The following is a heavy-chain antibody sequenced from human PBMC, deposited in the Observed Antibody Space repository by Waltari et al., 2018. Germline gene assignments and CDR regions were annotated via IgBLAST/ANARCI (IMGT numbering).Heavy chain of an antibody. CDR2: IFSNDEK. CDR1: V. Sequence: VVGWIRQPPGNGLEWLAHIFSNDEKSYSTSLKSRPTISKDTSKSQVVLTMTNMDPVDTATYYCARIPGYSGSGRYTLDYWGQGTLVTVSS. D-gene: IGHD3-10*01. CDR3: ARIPGYSGSGRYTLDY. V-gene: IGHV2-26*01. J-gene: IGHJ4*02.